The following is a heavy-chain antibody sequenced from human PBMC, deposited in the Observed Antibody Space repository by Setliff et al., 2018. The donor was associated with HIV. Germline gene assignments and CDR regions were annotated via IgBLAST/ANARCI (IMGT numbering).Heavy chain of an antibody. D-gene: IGHD3-22*01. CDR2: VYNSGTT. CDR1: GASSSSHY. CDR3: ARDHKYYYDSSGLDY. V-gene: IGHV4-59*11. Sequence: LSLTCTVSGASSSSHYWSWIRQPPGKAPEWIGYVYNSGTTKYNPSLKSRVTISVDTSKNQFSLRLSSVTAADTAVYYCARDHKYYYDSSGLDYWGQGTLVTVSS. J-gene: IGHJ4*02.